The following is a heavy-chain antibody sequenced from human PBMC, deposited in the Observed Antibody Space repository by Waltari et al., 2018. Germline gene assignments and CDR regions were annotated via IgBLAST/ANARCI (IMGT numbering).Heavy chain of an antibody. CDR2: FIRIFEHV. CDR1: GGTFSSYD. D-gene: IGHD6-13*01. V-gene: IGHV1-69*01. Sequence: QVQLVQSGAEVKKPGSSVKVSCKASGGTFSSYDISWVRQAPGQGLEWMGGFIRIFEHVNNAQKFQGRGTITADESTSTADKELSSLRSEDTAVYYCARGGSWGIAAAPGGKYYFDYWGQGTLVTVSS. CDR3: ARGGSWGIAAAPGGKYYFDY. J-gene: IGHJ4*02.